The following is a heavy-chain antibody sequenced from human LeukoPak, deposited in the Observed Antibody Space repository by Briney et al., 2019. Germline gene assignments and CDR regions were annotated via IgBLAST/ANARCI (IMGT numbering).Heavy chain of an antibody. Sequence: PGRSLRLSCAASGFTFSHYSMNWVRQAPGKGLEWVSHISSSSSTIYYGDSVKGRFTISRDNAKNSLYLQMNILRDEDTAVYFCAREINTYGFDYWGRGTLVTVSS. J-gene: IGHJ4*02. V-gene: IGHV3-48*02. D-gene: IGHD4-17*01. CDR3: AREINTYGFDY. CDR2: ISSSSSTI. CDR1: GFTFSHYS.